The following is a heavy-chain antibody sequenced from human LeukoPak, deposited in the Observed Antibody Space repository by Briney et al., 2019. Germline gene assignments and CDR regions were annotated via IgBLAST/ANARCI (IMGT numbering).Heavy chain of an antibody. V-gene: IGHV3-30*03. CDR1: GFTFSSYG. Sequence: GRSLRLSCAASGFTFSSYGMHWVRQAPGKGLEWVAVISYDGSNKYYADSVKGRFTVSRDNAKNSLYLQMNSLRAEDTAVYYCARESGITMLRGAHTPWGQGILVTVSS. CDR2: ISYDGSNK. J-gene: IGHJ5*02. CDR3: ARESGITMLRGAHTP. D-gene: IGHD3-10*01.